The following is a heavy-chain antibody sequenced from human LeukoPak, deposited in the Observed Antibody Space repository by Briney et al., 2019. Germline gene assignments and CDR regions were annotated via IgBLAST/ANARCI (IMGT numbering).Heavy chain of an antibody. Sequence: PGGSLRLSCAASGFTFSSYWMSWVRQAPGQGLAWVANVKQDGSEKYYVDSVKGRFTISRDNAKNSLYLQMNSLRAEDTAVYYCARVPTGTNLSGLMYYWGQGTLVTVSS. J-gene: IGHJ4*02. V-gene: IGHV3-7*01. CDR1: GFTFSSYW. D-gene: IGHD1-14*01. CDR2: VKQDGSEK. CDR3: ARVPTGTNLSGLMYY.